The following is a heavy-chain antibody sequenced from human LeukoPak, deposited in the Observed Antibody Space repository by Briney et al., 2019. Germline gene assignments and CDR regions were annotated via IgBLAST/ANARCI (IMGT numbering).Heavy chain of an antibody. J-gene: IGHJ6*03. V-gene: IGHV4-39*07. D-gene: IGHD3-9*01. Sequence: SETLSLTCTVSGGSISTNSYYWGWIRQPPGKGLKWIGSIYYSGSTYYNPSLKSRVTISVDTSKNQFSLKLSSVTPAHTAVYYCARATPEILTGPQHYYYYYYMDGWGKGTTVTISS. CDR1: GGSISTNSYY. CDR3: ARATPEILTGPQHYYYYYYMDG. CDR2: IYYSGST.